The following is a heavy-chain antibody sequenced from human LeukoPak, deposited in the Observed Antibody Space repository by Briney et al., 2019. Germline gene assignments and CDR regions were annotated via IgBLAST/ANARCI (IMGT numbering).Heavy chain of an antibody. V-gene: IGHV1-69*01. J-gene: IGHJ6*03. D-gene: IGHD5-18*01. Sequence: GSSVKVSCKASGGTFSSYAISWVRQAPGQGLEWMGGIIPIFGTANYAQKFQGRVTITADESTSTAYMELSSLRSEDTAVYYCASSAIQLWSEYYYYMDVWGKGTTVTVSS. CDR3: ASSAIQLWSEYYYYMDV. CDR2: IIPIFGTA. CDR1: GGTFSSYA.